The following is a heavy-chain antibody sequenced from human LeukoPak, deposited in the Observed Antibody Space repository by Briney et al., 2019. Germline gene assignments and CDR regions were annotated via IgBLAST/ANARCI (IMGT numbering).Heavy chain of an antibody. J-gene: IGHJ4*02. D-gene: IGHD1-26*01. Sequence: PGGSLRPSCVASGFTFSSYWMSWVRQAPGKGLEWVANIKQDGSEAYYVDSVKGRFIISRDNAKNSLYLEMNSLRVDDTAAYYCARDKQVGATLLDFWGQGTLVTVSS. CDR3: ARDKQVGATLLDF. CDR2: IKQDGSEA. CDR1: GFTFSSYW. V-gene: IGHV3-7*01.